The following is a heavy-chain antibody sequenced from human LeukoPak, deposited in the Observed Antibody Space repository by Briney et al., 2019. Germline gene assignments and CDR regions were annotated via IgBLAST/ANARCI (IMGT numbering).Heavy chain of an antibody. Sequence: GRSLRLSCAASGFTFSSYGMHWVRQAPGKGLEWVAVISYDGSNKYYADSVKGRFTISRDNSKNTLYLQMNSLRAEDTAVYYCAKAHSRYSSGRYFGDYWGQGTLVTVSS. CDR3: AKAHSRYSSGRYFGDY. CDR2: ISYDGSNK. J-gene: IGHJ4*02. V-gene: IGHV3-30*18. CDR1: GFTFSSYG. D-gene: IGHD6-19*01.